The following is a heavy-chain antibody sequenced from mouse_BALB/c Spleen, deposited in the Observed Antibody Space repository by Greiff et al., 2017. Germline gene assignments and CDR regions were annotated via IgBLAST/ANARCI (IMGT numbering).Heavy chain of an antibody. D-gene: IGHD2-3*01. CDR3: ARDGSYAMDY. CDR1: GYTFTSYT. CDR2: INPSSGYT. Sequence: VKLMESGAELARPGASVKMSCKASGYTFTSYTMHWVKQRPGQGLEWIGYINPSSGYTNYNQKFKDKATLTADKSSSTAYMQLSSLTSEDSAVYYCARDGSYAMDYWGQGTSVTVSS. J-gene: IGHJ4*01. V-gene: IGHV1-4*01.